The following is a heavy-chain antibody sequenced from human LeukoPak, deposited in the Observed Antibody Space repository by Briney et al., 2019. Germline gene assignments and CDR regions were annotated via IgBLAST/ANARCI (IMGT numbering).Heavy chain of an antibody. CDR2: ISSSGSTI. Sequence: PGGSLRLSCAAAGFTFSSYEMNWVRQGPGKGLEGVSYISSSGSTIYYADSVKGRFTIPRDNAKNSLYLQMNSLRAEDTAVYYCARDGRDGYNYGPYYFDYWGQGTLVTVSS. J-gene: IGHJ4*02. CDR3: ARDGRDGYNYGPYYFDY. D-gene: IGHD5-24*01. V-gene: IGHV3-48*03. CDR1: GFTFSSYE.